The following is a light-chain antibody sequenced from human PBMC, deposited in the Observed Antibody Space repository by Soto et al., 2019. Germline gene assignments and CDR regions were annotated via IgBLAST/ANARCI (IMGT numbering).Light chain of an antibody. CDR3: RTWGTGIRV. CDR2: LNSDGSH. V-gene: IGLV4-69*01. J-gene: IGLJ3*02. Sequence: QSVMTQSPSASASLGASVKLTCTLSSGHSSYAIAWHQQQPEKGPRYLMRLNSDGSHNKGDGIPDRFSGSSSGAERFLTVSGLHYWDEADYYCRTWGTGIRVFGGGTKLTAL. CDR1: SGHSSYA.